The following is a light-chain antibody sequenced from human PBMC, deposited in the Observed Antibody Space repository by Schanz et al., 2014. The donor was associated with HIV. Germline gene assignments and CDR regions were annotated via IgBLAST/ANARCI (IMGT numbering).Light chain of an antibody. CDR2: GAS. J-gene: IGKJ4*01. CDR3: HFFGNSGGT. Sequence: EIVLTQSPGTLSLSPGERATLSCRASQSVTNTYLAWYQQRPGQAPRLLIYGASSRATGIPDRFSGSGSGTDFTLTVSRLEPEDFAVYYCHFFGNSGGTFGGGTKVEIK. V-gene: IGKV3-20*01. CDR1: QSVTNTY.